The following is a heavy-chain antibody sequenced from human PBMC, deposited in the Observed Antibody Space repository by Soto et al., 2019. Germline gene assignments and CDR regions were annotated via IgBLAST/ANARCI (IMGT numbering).Heavy chain of an antibody. D-gene: IGHD1-20*01. CDR3: AREVLSRGNFITGKLFDY. CDR2: ISAYNGNT. Sequence: ASVKVSCKAYGYTFTSYGISWVRQAPGQGLEWMGWISAYNGNTNYAQKLQGRVTMTTDTSTSTAYMELRSLRSDDTAVYYCAREVLSRGNFITGKLFDYWGQGSLVTVSS. J-gene: IGHJ4*02. CDR1: GYTFTSYG. V-gene: IGHV1-18*04.